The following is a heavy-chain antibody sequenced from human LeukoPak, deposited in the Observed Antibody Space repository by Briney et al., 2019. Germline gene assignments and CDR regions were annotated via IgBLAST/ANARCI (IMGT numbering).Heavy chain of an antibody. CDR2: IYHSGST. CDR3: TSNGYYSLDV. CDR1: GYSISSGYY. V-gene: IGHV4-38-2*02. J-gene: IGHJ6*04. Sequence: SETLSLTCTVSGYSISSGYYWGWIRQPPGKGLEWIGSIYHSGSTYYNPSLKSRVTISVDTSKNQFSLKLTSVTAADTAFYYCTSNGYYSLDVWGKGTTVTVSS. D-gene: IGHD3-22*01.